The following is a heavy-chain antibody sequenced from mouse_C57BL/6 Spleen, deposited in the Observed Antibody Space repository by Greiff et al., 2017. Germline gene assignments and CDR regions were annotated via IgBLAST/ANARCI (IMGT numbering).Heavy chain of an antibody. J-gene: IGHJ3*01. Sequence: VQLQESGPGLVAPSPSLSISCTVSGFSLTRYGVDWVRQSPGKGLEWLGVIWGVGSTNDNSALKSRLSISKDNSKSQVFLKMNSLQTDDTAMYYCASEILGFAYWGQGTLVTVSA. D-gene: IGHD4-1*01. V-gene: IGHV2-6*01. CDR3: ASEILGFAY. CDR1: GFSLTRYG. CDR2: IWGVGST.